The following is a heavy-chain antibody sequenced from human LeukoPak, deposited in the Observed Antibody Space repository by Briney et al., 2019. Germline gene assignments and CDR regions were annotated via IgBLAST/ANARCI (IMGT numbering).Heavy chain of an antibody. CDR2: IYSGGST. CDR1: GFTVSSNY. J-gene: IGHJ4*02. D-gene: IGHD4-17*01. Sequence: GESLRLSCAASGFTVSSNYMSWVRQAPGKGLEWVSVIYSGGSTYYADSVKGRFTISRDNSKNTLYLQMNSLRAEDTAVYYCARVPTTVTTVYFDYWGQGTLVTVSS. CDR3: ARVPTTVTTVYFDY. V-gene: IGHV3-53*01.